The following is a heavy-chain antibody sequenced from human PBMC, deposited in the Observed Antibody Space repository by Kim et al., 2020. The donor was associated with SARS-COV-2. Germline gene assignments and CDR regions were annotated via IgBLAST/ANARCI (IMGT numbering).Heavy chain of an antibody. Sequence: GGSLRLSCAVSGFTFSSHAMNWVRQAPGKGLEWISYISRNSNTMYYADSVKGRFTISRDNAKNSLSLQMNSLRAEDTAVYYCGRSDYGNNQVDCLGQGTLVTVSS. J-gene: IGHJ4*02. V-gene: IGHV3-48*04. CDR2: ISRNSNTM. CDR3: GRSDYGNNQVDC. D-gene: IGHD4-17*01. CDR1: GFTFSSHA.